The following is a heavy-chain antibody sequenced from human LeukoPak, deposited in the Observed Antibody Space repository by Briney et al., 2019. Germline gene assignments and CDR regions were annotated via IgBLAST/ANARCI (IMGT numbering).Heavy chain of an antibody. J-gene: IGHJ4*02. CDR1: GLTFSSYA. Sequence: GGSLRLSCAASGLTFSSYAMSWVRQAPGKGLEWVSSISGSGGSTYYADSVKGRFTISRDNSKNTLYLQMNSLRAEDTAVYYCAKDQLWLHPAALSYWGQGTLVTVSS. CDR2: ISGSGGST. CDR3: AKDQLWLHPAALSY. V-gene: IGHV3-23*01. D-gene: IGHD5-18*01.